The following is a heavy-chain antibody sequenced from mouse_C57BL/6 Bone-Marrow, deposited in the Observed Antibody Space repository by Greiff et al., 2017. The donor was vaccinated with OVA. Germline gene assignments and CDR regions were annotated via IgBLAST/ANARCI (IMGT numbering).Heavy chain of an antibody. CDR3: ARALLRDY. CDR1: GFTFSSYT. V-gene: IGHV5-9*01. CDR2: ISGGGGNT. Sequence: EVQLVESGGGLVKPGGSLKLSCAASGFTFSSYTMSWVRQTPEKRLEWVATISGGGGNTYYPDSVKGRFTISRDNAKNTLYLQMSSLMSEDTALYYCARALLRDYWGQGTTLTVSS. J-gene: IGHJ2*01. D-gene: IGHD1-2*01.